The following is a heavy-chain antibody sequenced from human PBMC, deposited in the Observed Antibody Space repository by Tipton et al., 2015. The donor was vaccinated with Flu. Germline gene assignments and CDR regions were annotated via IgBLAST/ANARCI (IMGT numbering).Heavy chain of an antibody. V-gene: IGHV4-4*07. D-gene: IGHD4-17*01. CDR2: LYASGTT. J-gene: IGHJ4*02. CDR3: AREREDGDYSDY. CDR1: GGSIINYY. Sequence: LRLSCTVFGGSIINYYWSWFRQPAGKGLEWIGRLYASGTTKYNTSLKSRVTMSADTSKNQFSLKLTSLTVADTAVYYCAREREDGDYSDYWGQGTLVTVSA.